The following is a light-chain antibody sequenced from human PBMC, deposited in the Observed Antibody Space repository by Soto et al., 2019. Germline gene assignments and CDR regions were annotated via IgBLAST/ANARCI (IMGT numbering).Light chain of an antibody. CDR2: LNSDGSH. Sequence: QPVLTQSPSASASLGASVKLTCTLSRGHSNYAIAWHQQRPEKGPRYLMKLNSDGSHTKGDGIPDRFSGSSSGAERYLSISSLQSEDEADYYCQTWGTGIQVFGGGTKLTVL. J-gene: IGLJ2*01. CDR1: RGHSNYA. CDR3: QTWGTGIQV. V-gene: IGLV4-69*01.